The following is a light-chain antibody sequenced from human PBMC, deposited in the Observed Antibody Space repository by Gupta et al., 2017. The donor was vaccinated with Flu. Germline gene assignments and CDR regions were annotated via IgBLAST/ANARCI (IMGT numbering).Light chain of an antibody. Sequence: VITQSPATLSVSPGERATLSCRASQSVSSNLAWYQQKPGQAPRLLIYGASTRDTGIPARFSGSGSGTEFTLTISSLQSEDFAVYYCQQNYNWPLSTFGQGTKVEIK. J-gene: IGKJ2*01. CDR1: QSVSSN. V-gene: IGKV3-15*01. CDR2: GAS. CDR3: QQNYNWPLST.